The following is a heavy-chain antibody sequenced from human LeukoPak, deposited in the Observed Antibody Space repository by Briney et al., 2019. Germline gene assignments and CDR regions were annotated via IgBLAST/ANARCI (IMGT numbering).Heavy chain of an antibody. Sequence: PGGSLRLSCAASGFTVSSNYMSWVRQAPGKGLEWVSVIYSGGSTSYADSVKGRFTISRDNSKNTLYLQMNSLRAEDTAVYYCARDDRTVADYWGQGTLVTVSS. J-gene: IGHJ4*02. CDR2: IYSGGST. D-gene: IGHD4-11*01. CDR3: ARDDRTVADY. V-gene: IGHV3-66*01. CDR1: GFTVSSNY.